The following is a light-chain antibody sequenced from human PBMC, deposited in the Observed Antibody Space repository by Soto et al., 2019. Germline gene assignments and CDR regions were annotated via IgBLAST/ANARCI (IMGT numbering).Light chain of an antibody. CDR3: QQRQYWPPIP. CDR1: QSVSSSS. V-gene: IGKV3D-20*02. CDR2: GGS. J-gene: IGKJ5*01. Sequence: EVVLTNTPGTLLLYPGERATLSCMASQSVSSSSLAWYQQKRGQAPRLLIYGGSSRASGIPDRFFGSGSGTDFTLTINRLEPEDFAIYYCQQRQYWPPIPFGQGTRLAIK.